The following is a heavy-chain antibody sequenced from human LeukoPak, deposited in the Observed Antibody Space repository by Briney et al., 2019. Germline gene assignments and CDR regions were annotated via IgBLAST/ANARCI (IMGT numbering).Heavy chain of an antibody. CDR2: INSGGSTK. CDR1: GFTFSSYE. D-gene: IGHD3-16*01. Sequence: GGSLRLSCIASGFTFSSYEMKWVRQAPGKGLEWVSYINSGGSTKYYPDSVKGRFTISRDNAKNSLYLQMNSLRAKDTAVYYCARIGASSDSTSNWGQGTLVTVSS. V-gene: IGHV3-48*03. CDR3: ARIGASSDSTSN. J-gene: IGHJ4*02.